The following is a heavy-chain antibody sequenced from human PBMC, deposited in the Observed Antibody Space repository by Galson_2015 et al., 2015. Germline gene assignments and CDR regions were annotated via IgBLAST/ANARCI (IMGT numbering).Heavy chain of an antibody. V-gene: IGHV1-69*10. J-gene: IGHJ6*02. CDR1: GGTSSSYA. CDR2: IIPILGIA. D-gene: IGHD3-10*01. Sequence: SVKVSCKASGGTSSSYAISWVRQAPGQGLEWMGGIIPILGIANYAQKFQGRVTITADKSTNTAYMELSSLRSEDTAVYYCASTSTPGTPMVRGVTHYYYYGMDVWGQGTTVTVSS. CDR3: ASTSTPGTPMVRGVTHYYYYGMDV.